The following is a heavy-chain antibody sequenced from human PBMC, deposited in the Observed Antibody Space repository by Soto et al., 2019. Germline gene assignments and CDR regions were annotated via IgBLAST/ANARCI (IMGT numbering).Heavy chain of an antibody. CDR3: ARVSRGGWLDP. D-gene: IGHD3-10*01. J-gene: IGHJ5*02. CDR1: GGSISSGGYY. CDR2: IYYSGSI. V-gene: IGHV4-31*03. Sequence: PSETLSLTCTVSGGSISSGGYYWSWIRQHPGKRLEWIGYIYYSGSIYYNPSLKSRVTISVDTSKNQFSLKLSSVTAADTAVYYCARVSRGGWLDPWGQGTLVTSPQ.